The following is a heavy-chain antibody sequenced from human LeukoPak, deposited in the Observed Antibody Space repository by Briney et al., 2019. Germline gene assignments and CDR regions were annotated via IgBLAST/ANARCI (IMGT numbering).Heavy chain of an antibody. CDR1: GGSISSSAYY. Sequence: PSETLSLTCTVSGGSISSSAYYWGWIRQPPGKGLEWIGNIYYSGTTYYNPSLKSRVTISVDSSTSQFSLKLSSVTAADTAVYYCARLRDYGSSYLDYWGQGTLVTVSS. CDR3: ARLRDYGSSYLDY. J-gene: IGHJ4*02. CDR2: IYYSGTT. D-gene: IGHD4-17*01. V-gene: IGHV4-39*01.